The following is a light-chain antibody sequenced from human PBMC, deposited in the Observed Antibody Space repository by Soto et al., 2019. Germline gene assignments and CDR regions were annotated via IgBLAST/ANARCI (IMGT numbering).Light chain of an antibody. CDR1: QSVLYSPNNKNY. CDR3: QHYYTTPPA. Sequence: DIVMTQSPDSLAVSLGERATINCKSSQSVLYSPNNKNYLAWFQQKPGLPPKLIIYWASTRESGVPDRFSRSGSETDFPLTISSLQAEDVAVYYCQHYYTTPPAFGPGTKVDI. J-gene: IGKJ3*01. V-gene: IGKV4-1*01. CDR2: WAS.